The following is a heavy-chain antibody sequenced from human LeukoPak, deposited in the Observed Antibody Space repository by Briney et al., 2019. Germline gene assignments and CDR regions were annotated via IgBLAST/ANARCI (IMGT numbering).Heavy chain of an antibody. CDR1: GGSISSGGYS. V-gene: IGHV4-30-4*07. D-gene: IGHD3-22*01. CDR3: ASSDYYDRSGRYTPLYFDY. J-gene: IGHJ4*02. Sequence: PSETLSLTCAVSGGSISSGGYSWSWIRQPPGKGLEWIGYIYYSGSTYYNPSLKSRVTISVDTSKNQFSLKLSSVTAADTAVYYCASSDYYDRSGRYTPLYFDYWGQGTLVTVSS. CDR2: IYYSGST.